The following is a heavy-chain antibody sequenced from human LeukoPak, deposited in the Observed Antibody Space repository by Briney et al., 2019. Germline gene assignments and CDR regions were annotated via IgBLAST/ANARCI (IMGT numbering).Heavy chain of an antibody. CDR1: GFTFSSYG. V-gene: IGHV3-30*03. CDR2: ISYDGSNK. J-gene: IGHJ4*02. D-gene: IGHD6-13*01. CDR3: ARPSVIAAAAPFDY. Sequence: GGSLRLSCVASGFTFSSYGMHWVRQAPGKGLEWVAVISYDGSNKYYADSVKGRFTISRDNSKNTLYLQMNSLRAEDTAVYYCARPSVIAAAAPFDYWGQGTLVTVSS.